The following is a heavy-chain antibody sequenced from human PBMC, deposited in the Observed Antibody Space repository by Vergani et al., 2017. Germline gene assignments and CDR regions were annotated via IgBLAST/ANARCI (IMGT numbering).Heavy chain of an antibody. J-gene: IGHJ6*02. CDR2: VNPEGTNT. V-gene: IGHV3-74*02. Sequence: EVQLVESGGGLLQPGRSLRLSCAASGFTFSRHWMHWVRQAPGKGLVWVSRVNPEGTNTPYADSVKGRFTISRDNAKNMMYLQLNSLRDEDTAVYYCARASERNSGYDRAVYYYYYYGMDVWGQGTTVTVSS. CDR1: GFTFSRHW. CDR3: ARASERNSGYDRAVYYYYYYGMDV. D-gene: IGHD5-12*01.